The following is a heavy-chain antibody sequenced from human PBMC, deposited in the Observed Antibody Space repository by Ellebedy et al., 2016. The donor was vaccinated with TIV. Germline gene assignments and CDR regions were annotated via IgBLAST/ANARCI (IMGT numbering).Heavy chain of an antibody. Sequence: GGSLRLXCAASGFTFSDYYMSWVRQAPGKGLEWVANIKQDGSEKYYVDSVKGRFTISRDNAKNSLYLQMNSLRVEDTAVYYCARDLWDFWSGLDYWGQGTLVTVSS. CDR3: ARDLWDFWSGLDY. CDR1: GFTFSDYY. J-gene: IGHJ4*02. CDR2: IKQDGSEK. V-gene: IGHV3-7*03. D-gene: IGHD3-3*01.